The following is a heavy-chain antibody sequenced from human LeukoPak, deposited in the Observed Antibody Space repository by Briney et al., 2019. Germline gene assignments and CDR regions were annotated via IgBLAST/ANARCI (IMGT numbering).Heavy chain of an antibody. V-gene: IGHV3-21*01. CDR3: ARDETSGGRCYADY. Sequence: GGSLRLSCAASGFTFSSYSMNWVRQAPGNGLEWVSSISSSSSYIYYADSVKGRFTISRDNAKNSLYLQMNRLRAEETAVYYCARDETSGGRCYADYWGQGTLVTVSS. CDR2: ISSSSSYI. D-gene: IGHD2-15*01. CDR1: GFTFSSYS. J-gene: IGHJ4*02.